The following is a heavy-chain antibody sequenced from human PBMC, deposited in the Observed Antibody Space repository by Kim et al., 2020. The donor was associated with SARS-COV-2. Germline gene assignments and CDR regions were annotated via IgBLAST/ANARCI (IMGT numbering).Heavy chain of an antibody. CDR2: ISGSGGST. D-gene: IGHD6-6*01. CDR3: AKEHVFISEQLVPSGY. J-gene: IGHJ4*02. CDR1: GFTFSSYA. Sequence: GGSLRLSCAASGFTFSSYAMSWVRQAPGKGLEWVSAISGSGGSTYYADSVKGRFTISRDNSKNTLYLQMNSLRAEDTAVYYCAKEHVFISEQLVPSGYWGQGTLVTVSS. V-gene: IGHV3-23*01.